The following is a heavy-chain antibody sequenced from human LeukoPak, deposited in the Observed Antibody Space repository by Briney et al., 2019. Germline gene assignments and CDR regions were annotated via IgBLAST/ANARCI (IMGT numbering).Heavy chain of an antibody. CDR1: GGSSSGYY. J-gene: IGHJ3*02. CDR2: INHSGST. Sequence: PSETLSLTCAVYGGSSSGYYWSWIRQPPGKGLEWIGEINHSGSTNYNPSLKSRVTISVDTSKNQFSLKLSSVTAADTAVYYCASLRGHDAFDIWGQGTMVTVSS. D-gene: IGHD3-10*01. V-gene: IGHV4-34*01. CDR3: ASLRGHDAFDI.